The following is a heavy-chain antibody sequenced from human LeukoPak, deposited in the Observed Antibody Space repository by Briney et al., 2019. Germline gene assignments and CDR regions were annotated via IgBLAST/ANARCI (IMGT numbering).Heavy chain of an antibody. Sequence: PSVTLSLTCTVSGGSISSGGYYWSRIRQHPGKGLEWIGYIYYSGSTYYNPSLKSRVTISVDTSKNQFSLKLSSVTAADTAVYYCAAATGYYYDSSRVEDYWGQGTLVTVSS. CDR1: GGSISSGGYY. V-gene: IGHV4-31*03. CDR2: IYYSGST. CDR3: AAATGYYYDSSRVEDY. J-gene: IGHJ4*02. D-gene: IGHD3-22*01.